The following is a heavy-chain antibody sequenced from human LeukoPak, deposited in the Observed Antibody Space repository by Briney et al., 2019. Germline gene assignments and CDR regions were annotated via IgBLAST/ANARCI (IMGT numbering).Heavy chain of an antibody. CDR2: INPNSGGT. J-gene: IGHJ4*02. CDR3: ARDVDTAMLPSLPEPPHNDY. D-gene: IGHD5-18*01. V-gene: IGHV1-2*06. CDR1: GYTFTGYY. Sequence: ASVKVSCKASGYTFTGYYMHWVRQAPGQGLEWMGRINPNSGGTNYAQKFQGRVTMTRDTSISTAYMELSRLRSDDTAVYYCARDVDTAMLPSLPEPPHNDYWGQGTLVTVSS.